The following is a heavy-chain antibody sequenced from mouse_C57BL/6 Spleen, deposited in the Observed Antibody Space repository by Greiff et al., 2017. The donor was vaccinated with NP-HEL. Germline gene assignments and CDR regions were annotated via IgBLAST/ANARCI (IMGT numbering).Heavy chain of an antibody. V-gene: IGHV5-6*02. D-gene: IGHD4-1*01. CDR2: ISSGGSYT. J-gene: IGHJ2*01. CDR1: GFTFSSYG. Sequence: EVKVVESGGDLVKPGGSLKLSCAASGFTFSSYGMSWVRQTPDKRLEWVATISSGGSYTYYPDSLKGRFTIPRDNAKNTLYLQMSSLKSEDTAMYYCARGTGTRVYFDYWGQGTTLTVSS. CDR3: ARGTGTRVYFDY.